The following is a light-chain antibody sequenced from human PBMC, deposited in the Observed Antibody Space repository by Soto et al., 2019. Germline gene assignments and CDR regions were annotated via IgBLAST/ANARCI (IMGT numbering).Light chain of an antibody. CDR3: CSYAGSYGV. CDR1: SSDVGGYNY. V-gene: IGLV2-11*01. Sequence: QSVLTQPRSVSGSPGQSVTISCTGTSSDVGGYNYVSWYQRHPGKAPKLMIYDVSKRPSGVPDRFSGSKSGNTASLTISGLQAEDEADYYCCSYAGSYGVFGTGTKVTVL. CDR2: DVS. J-gene: IGLJ1*01.